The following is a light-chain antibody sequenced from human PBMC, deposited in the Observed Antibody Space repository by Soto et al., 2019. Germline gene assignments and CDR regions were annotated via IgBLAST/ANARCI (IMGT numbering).Light chain of an antibody. CDR3: SSYADSNNLP. J-gene: IGLJ3*02. V-gene: IGLV2-8*01. CDR1: SSDVGAYNY. CDR2: EVT. Sequence: QSALTQPPSASGSPGQSVTISCTGSSSDVGAYNYVSWYQQHPGKVPKLLIYEVTKRPSGVPDRFSGSKSGNTASLTVSGLQAEDEADYYCSSYADSNNLPFGGGTKLTVL.